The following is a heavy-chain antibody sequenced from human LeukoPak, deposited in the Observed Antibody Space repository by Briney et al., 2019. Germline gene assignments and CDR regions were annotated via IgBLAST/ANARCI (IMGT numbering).Heavy chain of an antibody. V-gene: IGHV3-23*01. D-gene: IGHD6-13*01. CDR3: AKDGQYSSIWHDVFDI. J-gene: IGHJ3*02. Sequence: GGSLRLSCAASGFTFSSYAMSWVRQAPVKALEWVSAISGSGGSTYYADSVKGRFTISRDNSKNTLYLQMNSLRAEDTAVYYCAKDGQYSSIWHDVFDIWGQGTMVTVSS. CDR1: GFTFSSYA. CDR2: ISGSGGST.